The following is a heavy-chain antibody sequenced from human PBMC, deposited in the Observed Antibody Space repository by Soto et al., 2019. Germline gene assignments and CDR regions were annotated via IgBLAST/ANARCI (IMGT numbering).Heavy chain of an antibody. D-gene: IGHD1-26*01. CDR1: GGSISSGDYY. V-gene: IGHV4-30-4*01. CDR3: AREVGELPYFDY. J-gene: IGHJ4*02. CDR2: IYYSGST. Sequence: SETLSLTCTVSGGSISSGDYYWSWIRQPPGKGLEWIGYIYYSGSTYYNPSLKSRVTISVDTSKNQFSLKLSSVTAADTAVYYCAREVGELPYFDYWGQGTLVTVSS.